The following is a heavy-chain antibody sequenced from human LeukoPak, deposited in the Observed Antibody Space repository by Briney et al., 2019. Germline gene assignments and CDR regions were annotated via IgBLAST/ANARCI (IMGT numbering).Heavy chain of an antibody. J-gene: IGHJ4*02. CDR3: ANLAGDSSGWYAGYFDY. V-gene: IGHV3-23*01. CDR1: GFTFSSYA. D-gene: IGHD6-19*01. Sequence: GESLSLSCAASGFTFSSYAMSWVRQAPGKGLEWVSVISGSGGSTYYADSVKGRFTISRDNSKNTMYQQMNSLSAEDTAVYHCANLAGDSSGWYAGYFDYWGQGTLVTVSS. CDR2: ISGSGGST.